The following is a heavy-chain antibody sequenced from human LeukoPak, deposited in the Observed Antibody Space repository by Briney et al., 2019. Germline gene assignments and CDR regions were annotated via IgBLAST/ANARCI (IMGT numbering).Heavy chain of an antibody. J-gene: IGHJ4*02. Sequence: GGSLRLSCAASGFTVSSNYMSWVRQAPGKGLEWVAGISYDGSSKYYADSVKGRFTISRDNSRNTLYLQMNSLRAEDTALYYCAKGTYSAYNSGCAYWGQGTLVTVSS. V-gene: IGHV3-30*18. CDR3: AKGTYSAYNSGCAY. CDR2: ISYDGSSK. CDR1: GFTVSSNY. D-gene: IGHD5-12*01.